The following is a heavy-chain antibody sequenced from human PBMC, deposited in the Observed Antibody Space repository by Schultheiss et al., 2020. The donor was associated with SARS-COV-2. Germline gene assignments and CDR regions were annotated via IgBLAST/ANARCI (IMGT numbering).Heavy chain of an antibody. CDR1: GLTFSTSW. D-gene: IGHD3-22*01. CDR2: INSDGSST. Sequence: GGSLRLSCAASGLTFSTSWMHWVRQAPGKGLVWVSRINSDGSSTAYADSVKGRFTISRDNAKNTLFLQMNSLRAEDTAVYYCARDLGYYYDSSGFDFWGQGTLVTVSS. J-gene: IGHJ5*01. CDR3: ARDLGYYYDSSGFDF. V-gene: IGHV3-74*01.